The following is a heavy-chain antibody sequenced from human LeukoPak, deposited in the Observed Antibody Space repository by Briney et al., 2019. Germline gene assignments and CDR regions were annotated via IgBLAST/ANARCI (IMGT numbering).Heavy chain of an antibody. D-gene: IGHD3-22*01. CDR1: GGSFSGYY. CDR3: ARGSTMLVVVSYYFDY. V-gene: IGHV4-34*01. J-gene: IGHJ4*02. CDR2: INHSGST. Sequence: PSETLSLTCAVYGGSFSGYYWSWIRQPPGKGLEWIGEINHSGSTNYNPSLKSRVTISVDTSKNEFPLKLSSVNAADTAVYYCARGSTMLVVVSYYFDYWGQGTLVAVSS.